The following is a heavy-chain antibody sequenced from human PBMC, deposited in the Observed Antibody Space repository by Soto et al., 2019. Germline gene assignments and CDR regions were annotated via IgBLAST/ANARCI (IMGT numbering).Heavy chain of an antibody. V-gene: IGHV4-59*01. Sequence: SETLSLTCTVSGGSISSYYWSWIRQPPGKGLEWIGYIYYSGSTNYNPSLKGRVTISVDTSKNQFSLKLSSVTAADTAVYYCAREEVGEYFQHWGQGTLVTVSS. CDR3: AREEVGEYFQH. CDR1: GGSISSYY. CDR2: IYYSGST. J-gene: IGHJ1*01.